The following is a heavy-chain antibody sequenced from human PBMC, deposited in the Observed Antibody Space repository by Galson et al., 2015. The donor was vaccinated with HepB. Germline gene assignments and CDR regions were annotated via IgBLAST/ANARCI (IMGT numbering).Heavy chain of an antibody. Sequence: SLRLSCAASGFTFSSSAMHWVRQAPGKGLEWVAVTSYDGSNKYYADSVKGRFTISRDNSKSTLYLQMNSLRAEDTAVYYCARDVSNSGYYSDYWGQGTLVTVSS. D-gene: IGHD2/OR15-2a*01. V-gene: IGHV3-30-3*01. CDR2: TSYDGSNK. CDR1: GFTFSSSA. J-gene: IGHJ4*02. CDR3: ARDVSNSGYYSDY.